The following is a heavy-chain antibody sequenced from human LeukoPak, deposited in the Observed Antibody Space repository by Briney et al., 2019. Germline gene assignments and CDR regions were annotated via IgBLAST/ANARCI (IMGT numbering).Heavy chain of an antibody. D-gene: IGHD3-10*01. J-gene: IGHJ5*02. Sequence: SETLSLTCAVSGGSISSSNWWSWVRQPPGKGLEWIGEIYHSGSTNYNPSLKSRVTISVDKSKNQFSLKLSSVTAADTAVYYCARATGMVRGRWFDPWGQGTLVTVSS. CDR1: GGSISSSNW. CDR3: ARATGMVRGRWFDP. V-gene: IGHV4-4*02. CDR2: IYHSGST.